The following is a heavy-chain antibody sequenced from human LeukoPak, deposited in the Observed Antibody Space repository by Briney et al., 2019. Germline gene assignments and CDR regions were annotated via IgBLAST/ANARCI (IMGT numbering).Heavy chain of an antibody. J-gene: IGHJ4*02. CDR1: GGTFISYV. CDR3: AMGVGAPEDLAVAADFDY. CDR2: IIQIFGTA. Sequence: SVKVSFKASGGTFISYVINWVRQAPGQGLEWMGRIIQIFGTANYAQKFQGRVTITADKSTSTAYMELSSLRSEDTAVYYCAMGVGAPEDLAVAADFDYWGQGTLVTVSS. V-gene: IGHV1-69*06. D-gene: IGHD6-19*01.